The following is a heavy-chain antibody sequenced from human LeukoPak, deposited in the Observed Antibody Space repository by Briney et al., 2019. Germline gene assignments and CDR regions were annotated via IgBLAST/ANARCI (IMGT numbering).Heavy chain of an antibody. D-gene: IGHD2-2*02. J-gene: IGHJ5*02. CDR3: AGLGYCSSTSCYSWFDP. Sequence: ASVKVSCKASGYTFTGYYMHWVRQAPGQGLEWMGWINPNSGGTIYAQKFQGRVTMTEDTSTDTAYMELSSLRSEDTAVYYCAGLGYCSSTSCYSWFDPWGQGTLVTVSS. V-gene: IGHV1-2*02. CDR1: GYTFTGYY. CDR2: INPNSGGT.